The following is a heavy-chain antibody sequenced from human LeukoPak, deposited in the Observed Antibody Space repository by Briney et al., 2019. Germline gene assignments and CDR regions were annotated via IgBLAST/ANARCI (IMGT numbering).Heavy chain of an antibody. Sequence: GASVKVSSKASGYIYTIYGINWVRQAPGQGMEWMGWISAYNGITKYAQKLQGRVTMTTDTSTSTAHMELRSLRTDDTAVYYCTRGPEWFGVNFDYWGQGTLVTVSS. J-gene: IGHJ4*02. CDR2: ISAYNGIT. CDR3: TRGPEWFGVNFDY. V-gene: IGHV1-18*01. D-gene: IGHD3-10*01. CDR1: GYIYTIYG.